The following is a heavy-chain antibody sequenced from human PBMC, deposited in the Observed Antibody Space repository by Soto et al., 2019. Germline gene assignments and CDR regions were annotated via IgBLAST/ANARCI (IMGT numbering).Heavy chain of an antibody. J-gene: IGHJ5*02. CDR2: ISYDGSDK. V-gene: IGHV3-30-3*01. CDR1: GFTFSSYA. Sequence: VQLVESGGGAVQPGRSLRLSCAASGFTFSSYALEWVRQAPGKGLEWVAVISYDGSDKYYADSVKGRFTISIDNSMNTLYLQMNSLGVEDTAVYFCAGCIALCPMGWFDPWGQGTLVTVSS. D-gene: IGHD6-13*01. CDR3: AGCIALCPMGWFDP.